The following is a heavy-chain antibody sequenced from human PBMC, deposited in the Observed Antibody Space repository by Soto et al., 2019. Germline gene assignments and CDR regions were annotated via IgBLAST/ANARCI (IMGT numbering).Heavy chain of an antibody. J-gene: IGHJ4*02. V-gene: IGHV3-33*01. D-gene: IGHD5-18*01. CDR2: IWYDGSKK. CDR3: VREGRHTAMFSGFDY. CDR1: GFTFSEDA. Sequence: DLEESGGGVVQPGESLRLSCATSGFTFSEDAMHWVRQAPGKGLEWVAVIWYDGSKKHYADSVKGRFTISRDNSKNALFLQMNSLTAEETAVYWCVREGRHTAMFSGFDYWGQGTRVTASS.